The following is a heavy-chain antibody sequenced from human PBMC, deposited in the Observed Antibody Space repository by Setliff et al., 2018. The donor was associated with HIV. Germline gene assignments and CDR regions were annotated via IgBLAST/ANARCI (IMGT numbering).Heavy chain of an antibody. J-gene: IGHJ5*01. CDR2: TYYKSKWYH. V-gene: IGHV6-1*01. Sequence: SQTLSLTCAIAAGDRVSNNKAAWNWIRQSPSRGLEWLGRTYYKSKWYHDYEVSVESRISITPDTSKNQFYMHLNSVTPDDTAVYYCARSGTSPIQGVMLGWMDSWGLGTLVTVSS. CDR3: ARSGTSPIQGVMLGWMDS. D-gene: IGHD3-16*01. CDR1: AGDRVSNNKAA.